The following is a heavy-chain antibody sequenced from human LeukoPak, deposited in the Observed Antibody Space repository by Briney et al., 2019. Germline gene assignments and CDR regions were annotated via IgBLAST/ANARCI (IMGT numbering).Heavy chain of an antibody. CDR1: GGSIRAYY. V-gene: IGHV4-59*01. J-gene: IGHJ5*02. Sequence: SETLSLTCTVSGGSIRAYYWSWIRQPPGKGLEWIGYIYYTGSTNYSPSLKSRVTISVDTSNNQLSLKLRSVTAADTAVYYCARDGVAATERWFDPWGQGTLVTVSS. CDR3: ARDGVAATERWFDP. D-gene: IGHD2-15*01. CDR2: IYYTGST.